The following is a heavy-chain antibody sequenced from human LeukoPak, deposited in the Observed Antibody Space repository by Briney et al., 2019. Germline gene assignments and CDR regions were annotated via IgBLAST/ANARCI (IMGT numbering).Heavy chain of an antibody. CDR1: GGTFSSYA. Sequence: SVKVSCKASGGTFSSYAISWVRQAPGQGLEWMGGIIPIFGTANYAQKFQGRVAITADESTSTAYMELSSLRSEDTAVYYCAREMNSGYDEGGLEYWGQGTLVTVSS. CDR2: IIPIFGTA. V-gene: IGHV1-69*13. J-gene: IGHJ4*02. D-gene: IGHD5-12*01. CDR3: AREMNSGYDEGGLEY.